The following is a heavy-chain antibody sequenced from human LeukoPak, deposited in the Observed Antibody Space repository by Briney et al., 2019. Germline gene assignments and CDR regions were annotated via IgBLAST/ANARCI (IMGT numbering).Heavy chain of an antibody. CDR3: ARDRGVWYFDL. CDR1: GYSISSGYY. Sequence: TASETLSLTCAVSGYSISSGYYWGWIRQPPGQGLEWIGSIYHSGSTYYNPSLKSRVTISVDTSKNQFSLKLSPVTAADTAVYYCARDRGVWYFDLWGRGTLVIVSS. V-gene: IGHV4-38-2*02. D-gene: IGHD3-10*01. CDR2: IYHSGST. J-gene: IGHJ2*01.